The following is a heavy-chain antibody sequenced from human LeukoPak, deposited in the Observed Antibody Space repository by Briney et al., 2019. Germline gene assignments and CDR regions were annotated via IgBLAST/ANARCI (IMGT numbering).Heavy chain of an antibody. CDR2: INYSGSGT. J-gene: IGHJ4*02. V-gene: IGHV3-23*01. CDR3: AKDLKPSYYESGAQFDY. Sequence: GGSLRPSCAASGFTFSSYAMNWVRQAPGKGLEWVSTINYSGSGTYYADSVKGRFTISRDNSKNTLYLQMNSLRAEDTAVYYCAKDLKPSYYESGAQFDYWGQGTLVTVSS. CDR1: GFTFSSYA. D-gene: IGHD3-22*01.